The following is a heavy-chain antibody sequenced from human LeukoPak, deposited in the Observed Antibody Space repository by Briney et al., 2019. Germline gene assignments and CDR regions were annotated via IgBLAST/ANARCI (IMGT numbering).Heavy chain of an antibody. V-gene: IGHV4-59*01. J-gene: IGHJ3*02. CDR3: ARFCYDILTGPRRDAFDI. Sequence: SETLSLTCTVSGGSISSYYWSWIRQPPGKGLEWIGYIYYSGSTNYNPSLKSRVTISVDTSKNQFSLKLSSVTAADTAVYYCARFCYDILTGPRRDAFDIWGQGTMVTVSS. CDR2: IYYSGST. D-gene: IGHD3-9*01. CDR1: GGSISSYY.